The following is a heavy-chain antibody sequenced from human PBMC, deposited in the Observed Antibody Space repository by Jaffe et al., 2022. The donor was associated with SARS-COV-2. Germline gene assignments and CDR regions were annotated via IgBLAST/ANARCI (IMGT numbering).Heavy chain of an antibody. CDR3: SRDRTVKHFLDY. CDR2: IWNDGNK. D-gene: IGHD4-17*01. V-gene: IGHV3-33*01. Sequence: QVQLVESGGGVVPPGGSLRLSCAASGFTFSNYGMHWVRQAPGKGLEWVAVIWNDGNKAYADSVKGRFTISRDNPKNTLYLQLNSLRAEDTAVYFCSRDRTVKHFLDYWGQGTLVSVSS. CDR1: GFTFSNYG. J-gene: IGHJ4*02.